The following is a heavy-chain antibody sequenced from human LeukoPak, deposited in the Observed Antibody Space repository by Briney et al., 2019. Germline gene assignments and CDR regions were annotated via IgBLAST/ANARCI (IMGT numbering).Heavy chain of an antibody. CDR3: ASRLAGGRSGWDC. J-gene: IGHJ4*02. Sequence: GGSLRLSCAASGFTFSSYAMSWVRQAPGKGLEWVSAISGSGGSTYYADSVKGRFTISRDNSKNTLYLQMNSLRVEDTAIYYCASRLAGGRSGWDCWGQGTLVTVSS. D-gene: IGHD6-13*01. CDR1: GFTFSSYA. V-gene: IGHV3-23*01. CDR2: ISGSGGST.